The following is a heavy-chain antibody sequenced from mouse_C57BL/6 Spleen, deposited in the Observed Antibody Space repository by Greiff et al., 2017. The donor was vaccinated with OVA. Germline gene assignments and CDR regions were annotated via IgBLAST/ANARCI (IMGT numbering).Heavy chain of an antibody. Sequence: EVQLQQSGPELVKPGASVKISCKASGYTFPDYYMNWVKQSHGKSLEWIGDINPNNGGTSYNQKFKGKATLTVDKSSSTAYMELRSLTSEDSAVYYCARWGPDSWFAYWGQGTLVTVSA. CDR1: GYTFPDYY. J-gene: IGHJ3*01. CDR2: INPNNGGT. CDR3: ARWGPDSWFAY. V-gene: IGHV1-26*01.